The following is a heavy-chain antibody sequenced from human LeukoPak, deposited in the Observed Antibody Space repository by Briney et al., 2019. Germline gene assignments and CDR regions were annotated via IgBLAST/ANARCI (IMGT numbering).Heavy chain of an antibody. J-gene: IGHJ4*02. V-gene: IGHV4-59*08. CDR1: GGSISSYY. Sequence: SETLSLTCTVSGGSISSYYWSWIRQPPGKGLEWIGYIYYSGSTNYNPSLKSRVTISVDTSKNQFSLNLSSVTAADTAVYYCARHPPTGTTDYWGQGTLVTASS. D-gene: IGHD1-7*01. CDR2: IYYSGST. CDR3: ARHPPTGTTDY.